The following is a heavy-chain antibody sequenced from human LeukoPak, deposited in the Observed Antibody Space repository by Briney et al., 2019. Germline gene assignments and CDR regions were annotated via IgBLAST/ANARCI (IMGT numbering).Heavy chain of an antibody. CDR2: VSGHQGNT. J-gene: IGHJ4*02. D-gene: IGHD5-12*01. Sequence: ASVKVSCKATGYTFTNYGITWVRQAPGQGLEWMGWVSGHQGNTKYAQNFQGRVTMTIDTSTSTAYMDLRSLRSDDTAIYFCARSDLATITAGPFEYWGQGTLVAVSS. V-gene: IGHV1-18*01. CDR3: ARSDLATITAGPFEY. CDR1: GYTFTNYG.